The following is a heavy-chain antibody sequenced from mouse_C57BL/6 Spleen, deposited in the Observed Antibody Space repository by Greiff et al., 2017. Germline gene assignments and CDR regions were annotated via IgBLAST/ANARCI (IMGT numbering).Heavy chain of an antibody. CDR1: GYTFTSYW. V-gene: IGHV1-69*01. CDR2: IDPSDSYT. CDR3: ERPHYYGSSYEDYFDY. J-gene: IGHJ2*01. Sequence: QVQLKQPGAELVMPGASVKLSCKASGYTFTSYWMHWVKQRPGQGLEWIGEIDPSDSYTNYNQKFKGKSTLTVDKSSSPAYMQLSSLTSEDSAVYYCERPHYYGSSYEDYFDYWGQGTTLTVSS. D-gene: IGHD1-1*01.